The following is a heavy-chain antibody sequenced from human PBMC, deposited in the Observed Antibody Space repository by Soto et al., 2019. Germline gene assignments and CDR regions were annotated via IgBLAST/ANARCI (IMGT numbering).Heavy chain of an antibody. CDR2: INPNSGGT. Sequence: AAVKVSCKASGYTFTGYYMHWVRQAPGQGLEWMGWINPNSGGTNYAQKFQGWVTMTRDTSISTAYMELSRLRSDDTAVYYCARAYDTDAFDIWGQGTMVTVSS. D-gene: IGHD3-22*01. V-gene: IGHV1-2*04. CDR3: ARAYDTDAFDI. CDR1: GYTFTGYY. J-gene: IGHJ3*02.